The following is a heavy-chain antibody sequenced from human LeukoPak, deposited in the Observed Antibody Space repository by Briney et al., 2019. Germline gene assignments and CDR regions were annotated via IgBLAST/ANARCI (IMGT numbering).Heavy chain of an antibody. CDR1: GFTFSSYW. CDR3: AREGRGYSGYDPFYYYYGMDV. D-gene: IGHD5-12*01. CDR2: IKQDGSEK. J-gene: IGHJ6*02. Sequence: GGSLRLSCAASGFTFSSYWMSWVRQAPGKGLEWVANIKQDGSEKYYVDSVKGRFTISRDNAKNSLYLQMNSLRAEDTAVYYCAREGRGYSGYDPFYYYYGMDVWGQGTTVTVSS. V-gene: IGHV3-7*01.